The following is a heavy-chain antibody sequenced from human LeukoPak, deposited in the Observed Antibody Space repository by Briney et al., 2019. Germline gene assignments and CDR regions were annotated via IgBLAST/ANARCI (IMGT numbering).Heavy chain of an antibody. J-gene: IGHJ4*02. CDR2: INHSGST. CDR1: GGSFSGYY. CDR3: GRGQAYTFLGVVIDVFDY. Sequence: SETLSLTCAVYGGSFSGYYWSWVRQPPGKGLEWIGEINHSGSTNYNPSLKSRVTISVDTSKNQFSLKLSSVTAADTAVYYCGRGQAYTFLGVVIDVFDYWARGPLST. D-gene: IGHD3-3*01. V-gene: IGHV4-34*01.